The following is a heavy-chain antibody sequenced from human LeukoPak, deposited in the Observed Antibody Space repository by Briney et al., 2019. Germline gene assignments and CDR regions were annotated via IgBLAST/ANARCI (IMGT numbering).Heavy chain of an antibody. CDR3: ARARAVAGTSNDY. D-gene: IGHD6-19*01. Sequence: PGGSLRLSCAVSGLSFSSFWMSWVRQAPGKGLEWVASIKQDGSETYYMDSVKGRFTISRDNAENSLYLQMSSLRADDTAVYYCARARAVAGTSNDYWGQGTLVTVSS. CDR1: GLSFSSFW. V-gene: IGHV3-7*01. CDR2: IKQDGSET. J-gene: IGHJ4*02.